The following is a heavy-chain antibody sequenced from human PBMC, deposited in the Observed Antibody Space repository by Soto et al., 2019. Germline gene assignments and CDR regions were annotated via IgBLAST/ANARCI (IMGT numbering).Heavy chain of an antibody. CDR3: ARATYYDSSGYYYNPFDI. CDR1: GGSISSYY. D-gene: IGHD3-22*01. CDR2: IYYSGST. V-gene: IGHV4-59*01. Sequence: PSETLSLTCTVSGGSISSYYWNWIRQPPGKGLEWIGYIYYSGSTNYNPSLKSRVTISVDTSKNQFSLKLSSVTAADTAVYYCARATYYDSSGYYYNPFDIWGQGTIVTVSS. J-gene: IGHJ3*02.